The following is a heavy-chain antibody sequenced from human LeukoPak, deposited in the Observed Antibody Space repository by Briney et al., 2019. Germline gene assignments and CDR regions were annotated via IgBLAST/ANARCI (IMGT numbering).Heavy chain of an antibody. CDR3: TRYCSSTTCYTRGGDY. CDR1: GYSITSGYY. D-gene: IGHD2-2*02. CDR2: IYHTGNT. J-gene: IGHJ4*02. Sequence: SETLSLTCSVSGYSITSGYYWGWIRQPPGKGLEWIGSIYHTGNTFYDPSFNSRVTISVDTSKNQFSLSLSSVTAADTAVYYCTRYCSSTTCYTRGGDYWGQGTLVTVSS. V-gene: IGHV4-38-2*02.